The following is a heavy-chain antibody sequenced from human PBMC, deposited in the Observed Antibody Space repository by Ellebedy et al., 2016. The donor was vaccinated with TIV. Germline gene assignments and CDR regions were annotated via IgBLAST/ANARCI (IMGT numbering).Heavy chain of an antibody. CDR2: VSSSSSAI. D-gene: IGHD6-19*01. CDR3: TRARVYSNGWYYPDF. Sequence: GESLKISCAASGFTFGGHSMTWVRQAPGKGLEWISAVSSSSSAIFYADSVKGRFSISRDNARNSLYLQMNTLRDEDTAVYYCTRARVYSNGWYYPDFWGRGTLVAVSS. V-gene: IGHV3-48*02. CDR1: GFTFGGHS. J-gene: IGHJ4*02.